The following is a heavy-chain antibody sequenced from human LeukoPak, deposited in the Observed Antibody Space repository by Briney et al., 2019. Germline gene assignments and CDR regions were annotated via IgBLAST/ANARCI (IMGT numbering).Heavy chain of an antibody. CDR3: ASDDYGDYEDGFDI. D-gene: IGHD4-17*01. Sequence: LGGSLRLSCVVSGFTFSRATMNWVRQAPGKGLEWVSSISSTSTYINYADSVKGRFTISRDNAKKSLYLQMNGLRGEDTAMYYCASDDYGDYEDGFDIWGQGTMVTVSS. J-gene: IGHJ3*02. V-gene: IGHV3-21*01. CDR2: ISSTSTYI. CDR1: GFTFSRAT.